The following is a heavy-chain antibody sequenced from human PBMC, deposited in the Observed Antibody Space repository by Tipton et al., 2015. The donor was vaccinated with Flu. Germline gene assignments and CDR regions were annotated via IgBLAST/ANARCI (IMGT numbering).Heavy chain of an antibody. Sequence: TLSLTCTVSGGSISSSSYYWGWIRQPPGKGLEWIGSIYYSGSTYYNPSLKSRVTISVDTSKNQFSLKLSSVTAADTAVYYCARVGPPDDFWSGYYWVRSGYGRFDYWGQGTLVTV. CDR2: IYYSGST. V-gene: IGHV4-39*07. D-gene: IGHD3-3*01. CDR1: GGSISSSSYY. CDR3: ARVGPPDDFWSGYYWVRSGYGRFDY. J-gene: IGHJ4*02.